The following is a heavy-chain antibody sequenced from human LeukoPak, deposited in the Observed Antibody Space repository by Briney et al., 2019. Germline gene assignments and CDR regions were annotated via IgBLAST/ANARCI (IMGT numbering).Heavy chain of an antibody. V-gene: IGHV1-8*01. J-gene: IGHJ4*02. Sequence: GASVKVSCKASGYTFASYDINWVRQATGQGLEWMGWMNPNSGNTGYAQKFQGRVTMTRNTSISTAYMELSSLRSEDTAVYYCARVTPRIAAAGNWGQGTLVTVSS. CDR1: GYTFASYD. CDR3: ARVTPRIAAAGN. CDR2: MNPNSGNT. D-gene: IGHD6-13*01.